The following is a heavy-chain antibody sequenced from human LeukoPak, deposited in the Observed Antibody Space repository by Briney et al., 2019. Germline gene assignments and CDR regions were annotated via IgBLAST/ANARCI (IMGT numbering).Heavy chain of an antibody. CDR2: IKQDGSEK. CDR3: ARDFTLTYYDFWRALDS. CDR1: GFTFSSYW. V-gene: IGHV3-7*01. D-gene: IGHD3-3*01. Sequence: GGSLRLSCAASGFTFSSYWMSWVRQAPGKGLEWVANIKQDGSEKYYVDSVKGRFTISRDNAKNSLYLQMNSLRAEDTAVYYSARDFTLTYYDFWRALDSWGQGTLVTASS. J-gene: IGHJ4*02.